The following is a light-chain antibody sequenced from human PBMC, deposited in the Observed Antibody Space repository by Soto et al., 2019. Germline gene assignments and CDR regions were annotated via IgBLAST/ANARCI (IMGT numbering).Light chain of an antibody. J-gene: IGKJ4*01. CDR3: QQANSFPLT. CDR2: TTS. Sequence: DIQVTQSPSSVSASVGDRVTITCRASQDINNWLAWYQQKPGKAPKVLIYTTSNLQSGVPSRFSGSGSGTDFTLTINSLQPEDFATYYCQQANSFPLTFGGGTKVVIK. CDR1: QDINNW. V-gene: IGKV1D-12*01.